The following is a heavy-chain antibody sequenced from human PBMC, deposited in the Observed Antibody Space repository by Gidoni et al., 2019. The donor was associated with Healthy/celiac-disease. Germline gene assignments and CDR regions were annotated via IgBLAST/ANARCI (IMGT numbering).Heavy chain of an antibody. CDR1: GYTFTSYG. CDR2: IRAYNGNT. J-gene: IGHJ5*02. CDR3: ASYGSGLPEFDP. D-gene: IGHD3-10*01. Sequence: QVQLVQSGAEVKKPGASVKVSCKASGYTFTSYGISWVRQAPGQGLEWMGWIRAYNGNTNYAQKLQGRVTMTKDTSTSTAYMELRSQRADDTAVYYCASYGSGLPEFDPWGQGTLVTVSS. V-gene: IGHV1-18*01.